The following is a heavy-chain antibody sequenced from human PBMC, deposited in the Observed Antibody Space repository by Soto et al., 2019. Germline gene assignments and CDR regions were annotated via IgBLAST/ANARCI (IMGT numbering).Heavy chain of an antibody. D-gene: IGHD1-26*01. J-gene: IGHJ4*02. CDR3: ARRVSGSYYDY. CDR2: ISGSGGST. V-gene: IGHV3-23*01. Sequence: EVQLLESGGGLVQPGGSLRLSCAASGFTFSSYAMRWVRQAPVKGLEWVSAISGSGGSTYYADSVKGRFTISRDNSNNTLYLQMNSLRAEDTAVYYCARRVSGSYYDYWGQGTLVTVSS. CDR1: GFTFSSYA.